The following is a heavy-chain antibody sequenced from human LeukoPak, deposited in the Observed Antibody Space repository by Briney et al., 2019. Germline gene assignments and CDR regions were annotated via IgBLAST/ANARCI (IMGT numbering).Heavy chain of an antibody. D-gene: IGHD3-22*01. Sequence: TSVKVSCKASGFTFTSSAMQWVPQAGGQRLEGIGWIVVCSCNTNYAQKFQERVTITRDMSTSTAYMELSSLRSEDTAVYYCAAAIQTYDSSGFDWFDPWGQGTLVTVSS. CDR2: IVVCSCNT. CDR3: AAAIQTYDSSGFDWFDP. V-gene: IGHV1-58*02. J-gene: IGHJ5*02. CDR1: GFTFTSSA.